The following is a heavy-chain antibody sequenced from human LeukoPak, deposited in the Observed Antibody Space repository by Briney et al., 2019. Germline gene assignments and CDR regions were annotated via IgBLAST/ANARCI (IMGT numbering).Heavy chain of an antibody. CDR1: GFTFSSYE. J-gene: IGHJ4*02. CDR3: AKDPARYYCDSSGYYLDY. V-gene: IGHV3-48*03. Sequence: QPGGSLRLSCAASGFTFSSYEMNWVRQAPGKGLEWVSYISSSGSTIYYADSVKGRFTISRDNAKNSLYLQMNSLRAEDTAVYHCAKDPARYYCDSSGYYLDYWGQGTLVTVSS. D-gene: IGHD3-22*01. CDR2: ISSSGSTI.